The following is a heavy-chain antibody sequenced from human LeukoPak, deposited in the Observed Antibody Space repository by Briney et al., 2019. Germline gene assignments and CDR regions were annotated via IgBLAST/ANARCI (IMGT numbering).Heavy chain of an antibody. CDR2: IYWDDDK. CDR1: GFSLSTRGVG. CDR3: AHRLNYYGSGSYFDAFDI. D-gene: IGHD3-10*01. V-gene: IGHV2-5*02. Sequence: SGPTLVNPTQTLTLTCTFSGFSLSTRGVGVGWIRQPPGKALEWLALIYWDDDKRYSPSLKSRLTITKDTSKNQVVLTMTNMDPVDTATYYCAHRLNYYGSGSYFDAFDIWGQGTMVTVSS. J-gene: IGHJ3*02.